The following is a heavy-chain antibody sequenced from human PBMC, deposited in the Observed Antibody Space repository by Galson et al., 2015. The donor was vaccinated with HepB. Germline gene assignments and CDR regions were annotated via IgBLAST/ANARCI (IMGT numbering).Heavy chain of an antibody. CDR3: TTTGVLRYFDWILSVQGDVHY. CDR2: VKSKGDGGTT. D-gene: IGHD3-9*01. V-gene: IGHV3-15*01. CDR1: GFTFSKAW. J-gene: IGHJ4*02. Sequence: SLRLSCAASGFTFSKAWMNWVRQAPGKGLEWVGRVKSKGDGGTTEYGAPVKGRFTISRDDSESMLYLQMSGLKTEDTAVYYCTTTGVLRYFDWILSVQGDVHYWGEGTLVTGSS.